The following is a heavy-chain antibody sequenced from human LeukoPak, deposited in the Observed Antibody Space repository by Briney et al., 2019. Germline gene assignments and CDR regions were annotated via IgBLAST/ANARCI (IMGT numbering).Heavy chain of an antibody. CDR1: GFTFTSYG. V-gene: IGHV3-23*01. J-gene: IGHJ3*02. CDR3: AEGLWFGELSAFDI. CDR2: ISGSGGST. Sequence: GGSLRLSCAASGFTFTSYGMIWVRQAPGKGLEWVSSISGSGGSTYHADSVKGRFTISRDNSKNTLYLQMNSLRAEDTAVYYCAEGLWFGELSAFDIWGQGTMVTVSS. D-gene: IGHD3-10*01.